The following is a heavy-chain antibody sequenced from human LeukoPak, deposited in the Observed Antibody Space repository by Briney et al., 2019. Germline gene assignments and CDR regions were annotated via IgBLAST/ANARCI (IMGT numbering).Heavy chain of an antibody. V-gene: IGHV3-48*03. D-gene: IGHD1-26*01. CDR2: MTYSDTTV. Sequence: PGGSLRLSCVASGLPFSSFHVNWVRQVPGKGLEWLAHMTYSDTTVEYSDSIQGRFTISRDAATKTVYLQMSSLRAEDTATYYCARVLSGTPFDYYLYMDVWGKGTTVIVSS. J-gene: IGHJ6*03. CDR3: ARVLSGTPFDYYLYMDV. CDR1: GLPFSSFH.